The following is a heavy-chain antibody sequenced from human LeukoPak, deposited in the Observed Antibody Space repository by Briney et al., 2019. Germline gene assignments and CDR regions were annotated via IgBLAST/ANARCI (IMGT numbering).Heavy chain of an antibody. D-gene: IGHD4-17*01. J-gene: IGHJ4*02. CDR1: GFTFSSYR. Sequence: GGSLRLSCAASGFTFSSYRMNWVRQAPGKGLEWVSSISGGGETTYYADSAKGRFTISRDNSQNTLYLQMNSLRAEDTAVYYCARDYADYVGYFFFDYWGQGTLVTVSS. CDR3: ARDYADYVGYFFFDY. V-gene: IGHV3-23*01. CDR2: ISGGGETT.